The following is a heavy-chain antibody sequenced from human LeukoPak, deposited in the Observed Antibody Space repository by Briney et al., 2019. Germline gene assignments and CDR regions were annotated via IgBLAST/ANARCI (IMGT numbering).Heavy chain of an antibody. D-gene: IGHD3-16*01. CDR1: GFPFSSYW. V-gene: IGHV3-74*01. CDR3: ARDLGWGREPGRSFDY. Sequence: PGGSLRLSCAASGFPFSSYWMHWVRQAPGKGLVWVSRINTDGSSTSYADSVKGRFTISRDNAKNSLYLQMNSLRAEDTAVYYCARDLGWGREPGRSFDYWGQGTLVTVSS. CDR2: INTDGSST. J-gene: IGHJ4*02.